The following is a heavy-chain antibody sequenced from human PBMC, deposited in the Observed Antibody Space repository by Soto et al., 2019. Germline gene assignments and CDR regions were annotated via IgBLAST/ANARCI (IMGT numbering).Heavy chain of an antibody. Sequence: GGSLRLSCAASGFTFSTYSMNWVRQAPGKGLEWVSSISSSSGYIYYADSVKGRFTISRDDAKNSLSLQMNSLRAEDTAVYYCARVRSYSYGQGYGMDVWGQGTTVTVSS. CDR3: ARVRSYSYGQGYGMDV. D-gene: IGHD5-18*01. CDR2: ISSSSGYI. CDR1: GFTFSTYS. V-gene: IGHV3-21*01. J-gene: IGHJ6*02.